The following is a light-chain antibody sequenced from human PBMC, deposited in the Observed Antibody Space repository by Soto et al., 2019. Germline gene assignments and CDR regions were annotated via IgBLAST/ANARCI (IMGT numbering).Light chain of an antibody. CDR1: NIGSKS. Sequence: SYELTQPPSVSVAPGKTARITCGGNNIGSKSVHWYQQKPGQAPVLVIYYDSDRPSGIPERFSGSNSGNTATVTISRVEAEDEADYYCQVWDSSSDHVVFGGGTKRTVL. J-gene: IGLJ2*01. CDR3: QVWDSSSDHVV. CDR2: YDS. V-gene: IGLV3-21*04.